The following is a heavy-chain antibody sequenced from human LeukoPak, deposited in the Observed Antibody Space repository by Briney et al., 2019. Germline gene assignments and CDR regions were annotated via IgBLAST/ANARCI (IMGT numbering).Heavy chain of an antibody. Sequence: SETLSLTCTVSGGSISSYYWSWIRQPAGKGLEWIGRIYTSGSTNYNPSLKSRVTMSVDTSKNQFSLKLSSVTAADTAVYYCARDSCSGGSCYGIFLDYYYGMDVWGQGTTVTVSS. D-gene: IGHD2-15*01. CDR1: GGSISSYY. CDR3: ARDSCSGGSCYGIFLDYYYGMDV. V-gene: IGHV4-4*07. J-gene: IGHJ6*02. CDR2: IYTSGST.